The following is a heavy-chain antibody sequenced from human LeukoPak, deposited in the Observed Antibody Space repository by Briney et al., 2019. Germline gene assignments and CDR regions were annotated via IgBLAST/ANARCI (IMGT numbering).Heavy chain of an antibody. CDR3: ARGGRAVTPTFDY. V-gene: IGHV3-7*01. Sequence: GGSLRLSCAASGFTFSNTWMSWVRQAPGKGLEWVANIKQDGSEKYYVDSVKGRFTISRDNAKNSLYLQMNSLRAEDTAVYYCARGGRAVTPTFDYWGQGTLVTVSS. J-gene: IGHJ4*02. CDR1: GFTFSNTW. CDR2: IKQDGSEK. D-gene: IGHD4-17*01.